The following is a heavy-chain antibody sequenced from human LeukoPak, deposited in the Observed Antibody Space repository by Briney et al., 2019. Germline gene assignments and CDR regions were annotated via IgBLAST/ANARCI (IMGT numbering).Heavy chain of an antibody. D-gene: IGHD3-22*01. Sequence: SETLSLTCAVYGGSFSGYYWSWIRQPPGKGLEWIGYIYYSGSTNYNPSLKSRVTISVDTSKNQFSLKLSSVTAADTAVYYCARHASDYYDSSGYYDYWGQGTLVTVSS. V-gene: IGHV4-59*08. CDR3: ARHASDYYDSSGYYDY. CDR2: IYYSGST. J-gene: IGHJ4*02. CDR1: GGSFSGYY.